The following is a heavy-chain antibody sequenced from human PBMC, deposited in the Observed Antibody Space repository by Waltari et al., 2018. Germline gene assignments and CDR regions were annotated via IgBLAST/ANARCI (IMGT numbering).Heavy chain of an antibody. V-gene: IGHV4-34*01. CDR2: INHSGST. D-gene: IGHD6-6*01. J-gene: IGHJ5*02. Sequence: QVQLQQWGAGLLKPSETLSLTCAVYGGSFSGYYWSWIRQPPGKGLEWIGEINHSGSTNYNPSLKSRVTISVDTSKNQFSLKLSSVTAADTAVYYCARGRRIAARLDRGIDPWGQGTLVTVSS. CDR1: GGSFSGYY. CDR3: ARGRRIAARLDRGIDP.